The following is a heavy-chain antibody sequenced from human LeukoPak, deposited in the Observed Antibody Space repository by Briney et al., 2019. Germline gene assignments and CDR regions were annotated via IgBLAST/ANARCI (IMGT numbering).Heavy chain of an antibody. J-gene: IGHJ4*02. CDR1: GFTFDNND. CDR2: IGSAGYT. CDR3: AKEGRSLQTD. V-gene: IGHV3-13*01. D-gene: IGHD5-24*01. Sequence: PGGSLRLSCEVSGFTFDNNDMHWVRQTTGKGLEWVSAIGSAGYTYYADSMRGRFTISRDNAKNSLYLQMNSLRVEDTAVYYCAKEGRSLQTDWGQGTLVTVSS.